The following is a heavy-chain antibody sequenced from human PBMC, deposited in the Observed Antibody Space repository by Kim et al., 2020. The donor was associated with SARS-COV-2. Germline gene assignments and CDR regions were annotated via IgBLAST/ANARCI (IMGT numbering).Heavy chain of an antibody. J-gene: IGHJ4*02. Sequence: AGSGKGRFTISRDKSKNTLHLQMNSLRAEDTAVYYCAKVPVGATTGFYFDYWGQGALVTVSS. V-gene: IGHV3-23*01. D-gene: IGHD1-26*01. CDR3: AKVPVGATTGFYFDY.